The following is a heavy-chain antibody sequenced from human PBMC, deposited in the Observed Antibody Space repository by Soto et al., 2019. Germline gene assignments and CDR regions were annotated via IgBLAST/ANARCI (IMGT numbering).Heavy chain of an antibody. V-gene: IGHV3-33*01. Sequence: QVQLVESGGGVVQPGRSLRLSCAASGFTFSSYGMHWVRQAPGKGLEWVAVIWYDGSNKYYADSVKGRFTISRDNSKNTLYLQMNSLRAEDMVVYYCAREACSGDCYSAFDIWGQGTMVTVSS. CDR1: GFTFSSYG. CDR3: AREACSGDCYSAFDI. J-gene: IGHJ3*02. CDR2: IWYDGSNK. D-gene: IGHD2-21*02.